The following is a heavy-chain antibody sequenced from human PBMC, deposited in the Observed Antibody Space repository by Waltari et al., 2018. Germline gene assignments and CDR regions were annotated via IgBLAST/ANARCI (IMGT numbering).Heavy chain of an antibody. Sequence: QVQLQQWGAGLLKPSETLSLTCAVYGGSFSGYYWSWLRQPPGKGLEWIGYIYYSGSTYYNPSLKSRVTISVDTSKNQFSLKLSSVTAADTAVYYCAKATCSSTSCYAFDYWGQGTLVTVSS. CDR2: IYYSGST. D-gene: IGHD2-2*01. CDR1: GGSFSGYY. V-gene: IGHV4-34*01. CDR3: AKATCSSTSCYAFDY. J-gene: IGHJ4*02.